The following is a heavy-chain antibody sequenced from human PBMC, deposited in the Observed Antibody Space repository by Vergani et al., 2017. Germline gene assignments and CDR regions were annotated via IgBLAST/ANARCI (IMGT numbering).Heavy chain of an antibody. D-gene: IGHD2-15*01. CDR2: IDPSDSYT. CDR3: ASRYCSGGSCYNAFDI. Sequence: EVQLVPSGAEVKTPGESLKISCKGSGYSFTSYWISWVRQMPGKGLEWMGRIDPSDSYTNYSPSFQGHVTISADKSISTAYLQWSSLKASDTDMYYCASRYCSGGSCYNAFDIWGQGTMVTVSS. CDR1: GYSFTSYW. V-gene: IGHV5-10-1*01. J-gene: IGHJ3*02.